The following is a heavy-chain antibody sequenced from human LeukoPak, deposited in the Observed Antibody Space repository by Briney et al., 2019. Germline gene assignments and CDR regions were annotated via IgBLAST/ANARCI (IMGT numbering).Heavy chain of an antibody. V-gene: IGHV3-64*01. CDR3: ARGRSSGWYRAFDI. J-gene: IGHJ3*02. Sequence: HPGGSLRLSCAASGFTFSSYAMHWVRQAPGKGLEYVSAISGNGGSTYYANSVKGRFTISRDNSKNTLYLQMGSLRAEDMAVYYCARGRSSGWYRAFDIWGQGTMVTVSS. CDR1: GFTFSSYA. CDR2: ISGNGGST. D-gene: IGHD6-19*01.